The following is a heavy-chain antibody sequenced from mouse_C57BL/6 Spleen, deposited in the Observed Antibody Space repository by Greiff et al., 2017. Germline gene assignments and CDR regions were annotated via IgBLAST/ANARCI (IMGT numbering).Heavy chain of an antibody. CDR3: ARGESYYDYDWFAY. Sequence: VQLQQSGPELVKPGASVKMSCKASGYTFTDYNMHWVKQSHGKSLEWIGYINPNNGGTSYNQKFKGKATLTVNKSYSTAYMALRSLTSADSAGYYCARGESYYDYDWFAYWGQGTLVTVSA. V-gene: IGHV1-22*01. CDR2: INPNNGGT. J-gene: IGHJ3*01. D-gene: IGHD2-4*01. CDR1: GYTFTDYN.